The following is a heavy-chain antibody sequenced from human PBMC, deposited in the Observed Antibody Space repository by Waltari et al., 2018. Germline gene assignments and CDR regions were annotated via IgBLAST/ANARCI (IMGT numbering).Heavy chain of an antibody. J-gene: IGHJ5*01. CDR3: ARGRGFIIDT. CDR1: GFNVNNYY. D-gene: IGHD3-10*01. CDR2: INLGCDT. Sequence: EVHLVESGGGLVPPGGSLGLSCAVSGFNVNNYYMHWVRQAPGKGLEWVSVINLGCDTYYGDSVKGRFTISRDNSKNTLDLQVNSLRSDDTAVYFCARGRGFIIDTWGHGTLVTVSS. V-gene: IGHV3-66*02.